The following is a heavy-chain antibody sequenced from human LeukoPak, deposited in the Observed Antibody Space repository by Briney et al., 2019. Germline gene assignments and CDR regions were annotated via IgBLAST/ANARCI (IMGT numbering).Heavy chain of an antibody. V-gene: IGHV3-23*01. Sequence: GGSLRLSCAASGFTFSSYAMSWVRQAPGKGLEWVSAISGSGGSTYYADSVKGRLTISRDNSKNTLYLQMNSLRAEDTAVYYCARGGPYCSSTSCYSTTDGFDYWGQGTLVTVSS. J-gene: IGHJ4*02. CDR2: ISGSGGST. CDR1: GFTFSSYA. CDR3: ARGGPYCSSTSCYSTTDGFDY. D-gene: IGHD2-2*01.